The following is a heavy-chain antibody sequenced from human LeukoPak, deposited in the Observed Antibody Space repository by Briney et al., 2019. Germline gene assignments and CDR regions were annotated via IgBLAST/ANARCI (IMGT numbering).Heavy chain of an antibody. CDR3: ARSSADTRGIDY. J-gene: IGHJ4*02. Sequence: GGSLRLSCAASGFTFSSYAMSWVRQAPGKGLEWVSAISGSGGSTYYADSVKGRFTISRDNSKNTLYLQMNSLRAEDTAVYYCARSSADTRGIDYWGQGTLVTVSS. V-gene: IGHV3-23*01. D-gene: IGHD6-19*01. CDR2: ISGSGGST. CDR1: GFTFSSYA.